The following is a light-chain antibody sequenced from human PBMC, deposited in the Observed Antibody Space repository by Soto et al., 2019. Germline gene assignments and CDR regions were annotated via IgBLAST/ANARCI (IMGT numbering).Light chain of an antibody. CDR3: QQRGNWPLT. CDR1: QSVGSF. V-gene: IGKV3-11*01. J-gene: IGKJ1*01. CDR2: DAS. Sequence: IVLTQSPGTLSLSPGERATLSCRASQSVGSFLAWYQQKPGQAPRLLIYDASNRATGIPARFSGSGSGTDFTLTISSLEPEDFAVYYCQQRGNWPLTFGQGTKVEIK.